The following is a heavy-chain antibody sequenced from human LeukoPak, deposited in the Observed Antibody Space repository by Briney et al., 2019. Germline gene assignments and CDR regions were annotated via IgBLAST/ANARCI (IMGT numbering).Heavy chain of an antibody. J-gene: IGHJ4*02. V-gene: IGHV3-7*05. Sequence: PGRSLRLSCAASGFTFSSYGMHWVRQAPGKGLEWVANIKQDGSEKYYVDSVKGRFTISRDNAKNSLYLQMNSLRAEDTAVYYCASLAMTTDYWGQGTLVTVSS. CDR3: ASLAMTTDY. D-gene: IGHD4-17*01. CDR2: IKQDGSEK. CDR1: GFTFSSYG.